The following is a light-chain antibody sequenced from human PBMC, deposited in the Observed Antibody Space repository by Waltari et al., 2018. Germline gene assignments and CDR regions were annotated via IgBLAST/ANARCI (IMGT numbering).Light chain of an antibody. Sequence: QSVLTQPPSVSGAPGQRVTISCTGSSSNIGAGYDVHWYQHLPGSAPKLLIYENINRPSGVPGRFSGSKSGTSASLAITGLQAEDEADYYCQSYDTSLSALVFGGGTKLTVL. J-gene: IGLJ3*02. CDR1: SSNIGAGYD. V-gene: IGLV1-40*01. CDR2: ENI. CDR3: QSYDTSLSALV.